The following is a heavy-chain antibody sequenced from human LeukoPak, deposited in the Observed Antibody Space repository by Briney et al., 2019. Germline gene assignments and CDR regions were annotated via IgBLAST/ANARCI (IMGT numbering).Heavy chain of an antibody. CDR2: XXXXGTNK. Sequence: GGSLRLSCLASGXSFXTXXXXXXXXAPXXXXXWXAVXXXXGTNKQYAESXRGRFTISRDNSKNMLFLQMNSLRVEDTAVYYCAXPPRGAVSPYDAFAIWGRGTMVTVSS. J-gene: IGHJ3*02. CDR1: GXSFXTXX. CDR3: AXPPRGAVSPYDAFAI. D-gene: IGHD4/OR15-4a*01. V-gene: IGHV3-33*01.